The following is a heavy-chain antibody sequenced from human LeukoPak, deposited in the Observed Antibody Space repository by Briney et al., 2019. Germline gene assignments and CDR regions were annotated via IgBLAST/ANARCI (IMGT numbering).Heavy chain of an antibody. CDR2: IRPDGSEE. CDR3: ARLLGTVTTYDY. V-gene: IGHV3-7*01. D-gene: IGHD1-7*01. Sequence: GSLRLSCAASGFTFSSHWMSWVRQAPGKGLEGVASIRPDGSEEYYMDSVKGRFTISRDNAKNSLYLQMNSLRAEDTAVYYCARLLGTVTTYDYWGQGTLVTVSS. CDR1: GFTFSSHW. J-gene: IGHJ4*02.